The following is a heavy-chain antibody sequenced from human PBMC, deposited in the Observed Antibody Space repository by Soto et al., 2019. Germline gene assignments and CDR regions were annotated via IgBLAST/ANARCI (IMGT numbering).Heavy chain of an antibody. Sequence: QVQLQESGPGLVKPSQTLSVTCTVSGGSVSSDDYSWSWIRQHPGKGLEWIGYIRDSGSTHYNPSLEGGVTITVDTAKNQFSLRLRSVTAADTAVYYCASAMANYFDYWGQGTLVTASS. CDR1: GGSVSSDDYS. V-gene: IGHV4-31*03. J-gene: IGHJ4*02. CDR2: IRDSGST. CDR3: ASAMANYFDY. D-gene: IGHD2-8*01.